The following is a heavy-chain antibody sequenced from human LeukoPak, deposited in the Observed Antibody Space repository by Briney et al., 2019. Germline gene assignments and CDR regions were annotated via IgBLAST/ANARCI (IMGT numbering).Heavy chain of an antibody. V-gene: IGHV3-30*03. J-gene: IGHJ4*02. D-gene: IGHD6-13*01. Sequence: GGSLRLSCAASGFTFTHYAMHWVRQTPGKGLEWVAVIFYDGTIQYYSDSVRGRLIVSRDNPKNTLYLQMNSLRAEDTAVYYCARGKNPYSSSWYLGYWGQGTLVTVSS. CDR2: IFYDGTIQ. CDR1: GFTFTHYA. CDR3: ARGKNPYSSSWYLGY.